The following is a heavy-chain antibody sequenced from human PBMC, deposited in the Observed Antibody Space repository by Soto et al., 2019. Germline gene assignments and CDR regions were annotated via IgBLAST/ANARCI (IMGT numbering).Heavy chain of an antibody. CDR1: GGTFSSYA. Sequence: QVQLVQSGAEVKKPGSSVKVSCKASGGTFSSYAISWVRQAPGQGLAWMGGIIPIFGTANYAQKFQGRVTITADESTRTAYMELSSLRSEDTAVYYCARSRVTYYYDRSAFDIWGQGTMVTVSS. J-gene: IGHJ3*02. CDR2: IIPIFGTA. D-gene: IGHD3-22*01. V-gene: IGHV1-69*01. CDR3: ARSRVTYYYDRSAFDI.